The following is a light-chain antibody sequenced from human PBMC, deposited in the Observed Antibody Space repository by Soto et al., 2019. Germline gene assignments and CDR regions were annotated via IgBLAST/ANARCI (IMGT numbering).Light chain of an antibody. CDR3: QQYGSSSYT. Sequence: VLTQSPGTLSLSPGERATISCRASQTISSSYLAWYQHKPGQAPRLLIYGASSRATGIPHRFSGSGSGTDFTLTISRLEPEDCGVYYCQQYGSSSYTFGQGTKLEIK. CDR1: QTISSSY. CDR2: GAS. J-gene: IGKJ2*01. V-gene: IGKV3-20*01.